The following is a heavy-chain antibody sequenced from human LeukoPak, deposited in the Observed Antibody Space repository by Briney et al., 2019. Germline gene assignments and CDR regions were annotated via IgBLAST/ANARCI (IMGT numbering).Heavy chain of an antibody. Sequence: SETLSLTCAFYGGSFTDYYWSWIRQPPGKGLEWIGEINHSGSTNYNPSLKTRVTISVDTSKNQFSLSLSSVTAADAAVYYCARQPLNCTSTSCYAFDIWGQGTMVTVSS. CDR1: GGSFTDYY. V-gene: IGHV4-34*01. J-gene: IGHJ3*02. CDR2: INHSGST. CDR3: ARQPLNCTSTSCYAFDI. D-gene: IGHD2-2*01.